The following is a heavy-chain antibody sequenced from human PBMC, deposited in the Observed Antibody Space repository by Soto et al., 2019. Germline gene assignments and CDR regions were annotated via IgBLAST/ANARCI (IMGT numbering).Heavy chain of an antibody. CDR3: ARDTRNDGNWFDP. Sequence: QVQLVQSGAEVKKPGAAVKVSCKASGYTFTSYGISWVRQAPGQVLEWMGWISAYNGNTNSAQKLKGRVTMTTDTTTSTAYMELRSLRSDDTAVYYCARDTRNDGNWFDPWGQGTLVTVSS. CDR2: ISAYNGNT. J-gene: IGHJ5*02. V-gene: IGHV1-18*01. CDR1: GYTFTSYG. D-gene: IGHD1-1*01.